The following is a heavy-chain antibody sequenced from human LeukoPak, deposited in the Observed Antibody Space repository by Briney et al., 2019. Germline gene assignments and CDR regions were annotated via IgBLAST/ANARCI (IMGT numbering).Heavy chain of an antibody. V-gene: IGHV4-30-4*08. Sequence: SQTLSLTCTVSGGSISSGDYYWRWIRQPPGKGLEWIGYIYYSGSTYYNPSLKSRVTISVDTSKNQFSLKLSSVTAADTAVYYCARLDRGIVDLFDYWGQGTLVTVSS. J-gene: IGHJ4*02. D-gene: IGHD1-26*01. CDR3: ARLDRGIVDLFDY. CDR2: IYYSGST. CDR1: GGSISSGDYY.